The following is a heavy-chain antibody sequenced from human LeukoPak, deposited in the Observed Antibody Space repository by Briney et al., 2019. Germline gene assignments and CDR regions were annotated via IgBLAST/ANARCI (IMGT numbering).Heavy chain of an antibody. D-gene: IGHD3-10*01. CDR3: AMKGGSGSYYAAFDY. J-gene: IGHJ4*02. Sequence: GGSLRLSCAASGVTFSSYDMIWVRQPPGGGLEWVSSISSSGGTISYTDSVRGRFTISRDNAKNSLYLQMNSLRAEDKAVYYCAMKGGSGSYYAAFDYWGQGTLVTVSS. CDR2: ISSSGGTI. CDR1: GVTFSSYD. V-gene: IGHV3-48*03.